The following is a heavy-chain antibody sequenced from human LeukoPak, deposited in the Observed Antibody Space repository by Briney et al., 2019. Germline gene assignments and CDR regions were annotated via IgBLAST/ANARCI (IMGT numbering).Heavy chain of an antibody. V-gene: IGHV3-23*01. CDR1: RSTFNTYA. J-gene: IGHJ4*02. CDR3: ARVKQDCSGGSCYSYDY. CDR2: ISGNGDIT. Sequence: PGGSLRLSCVASRSTFNTYAVNWVRQAPGKGLEWVSAISGNGDITYYADSVRGRFTISRDNSKNTLYLQMNSLRAEDTAVYYCARVKQDCSGGSCYSYDYWGQGTLVTVSS. D-gene: IGHD2-15*01.